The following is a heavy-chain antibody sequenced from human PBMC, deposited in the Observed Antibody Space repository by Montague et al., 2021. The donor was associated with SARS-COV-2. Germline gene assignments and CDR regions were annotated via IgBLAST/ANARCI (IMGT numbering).Heavy chain of an antibody. CDR1: GGSISSYY. Sequence: SQTLSLTCAVSGGSISSYYWSWIRQPPGKGLERIGYINYNGSTNYNPSLKSRITISLDTSKNQFSLKLNSVTAADTAVYYCARGSYDPDAFDIWGQGTMVTVSS. CDR2: INYNGST. D-gene: IGHD3-22*01. J-gene: IGHJ3*02. V-gene: IGHV4-59*01. CDR3: ARGSYDPDAFDI.